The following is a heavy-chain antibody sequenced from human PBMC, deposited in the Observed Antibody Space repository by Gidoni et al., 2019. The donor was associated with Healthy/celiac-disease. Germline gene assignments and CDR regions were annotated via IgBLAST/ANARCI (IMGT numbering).Heavy chain of an antibody. CDR2: ISSSSSYI. Sequence: EVQLVEPGRALVKPGGPLRPSRAASGFTLSSYSRTWVRQAPGKGLEWVSSISSSSSYIYYADSVKGRFTISRDNAKNSLYLQMNSLRAEDTAVYYCARIYCSSTSCYTIDYWGQGTLVTVSS. V-gene: IGHV3-21*01. D-gene: IGHD2-2*02. CDR1: GFTLSSYS. CDR3: ARIYCSSTSCYTIDY. J-gene: IGHJ4*02.